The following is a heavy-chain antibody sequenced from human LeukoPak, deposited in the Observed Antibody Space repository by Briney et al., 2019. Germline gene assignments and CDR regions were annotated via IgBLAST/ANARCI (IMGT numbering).Heavy chain of an antibody. CDR1: AFIFNRYG. J-gene: IGHJ4*02. Sequence: GGSLRLSCAASAFIFNRYGMSWVRQAPGKGLEWVSAMSGSGSRTYYADSVKGRFTISRDNSKNTLYLQMSSLRVEDTALYYCAKDRVGAILYFDYWGQGTLVTVSS. CDR2: MSGSGSRT. V-gene: IGHV3-23*01. CDR3: AKDRVGAILYFDY. D-gene: IGHD1-26*01.